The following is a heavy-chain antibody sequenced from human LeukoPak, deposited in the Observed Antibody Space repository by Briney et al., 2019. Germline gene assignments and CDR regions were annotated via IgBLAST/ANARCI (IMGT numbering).Heavy chain of an antibody. V-gene: IGHV1-46*01. D-gene: IGHD3-3*01. Sequence: ASVKVSCKASVYTFTSYYMHWVRQAPGQGLEWMGIINPSGGSRSYAQKFQGRVTMTRDTSTSTVYMELSSLRSEDTAVYYCARHTIDDAFDIWGQGTMVTVSS. CDR1: VYTFTSYY. J-gene: IGHJ3*02. CDR2: INPSGGSR. CDR3: ARHTIDDAFDI.